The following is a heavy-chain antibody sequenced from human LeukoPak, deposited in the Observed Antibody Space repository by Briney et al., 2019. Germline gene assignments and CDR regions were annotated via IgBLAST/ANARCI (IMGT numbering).Heavy chain of an antibody. Sequence: SETLSLTCTVSGGSISSYYWSWIRQPPGKGLEWIGYIYYSGSTNYNPSLKSQLTISVDTSKNRFSLKLSSVTAADTAVYYCARLQIAAAGKGYFDYWGQGTLVTVSS. J-gene: IGHJ4*02. CDR3: ARLQIAAAGKGYFDY. D-gene: IGHD6-13*01. CDR2: IYYSGST. CDR1: GGSISSYY. V-gene: IGHV4-59*08.